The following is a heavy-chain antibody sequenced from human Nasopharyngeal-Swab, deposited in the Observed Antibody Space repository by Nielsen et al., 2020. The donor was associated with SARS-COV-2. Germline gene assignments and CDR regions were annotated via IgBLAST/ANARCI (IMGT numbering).Heavy chain of an antibody. Sequence: ASVKVSCKASGYTFTSYDIHWVRQATGQGLEWMGWMNPNSGNTGYAQKFQGRVTMTRDTSITTAYMELSSLRSEDTAVYYCVRPRYCSAASCDRHSGVGLFDYWGQGTLITVSS. CDR2: MNPNSGNT. CDR3: VRPRYCSAASCDRHSGVGLFDY. V-gene: IGHV1-8*01. J-gene: IGHJ4*02. D-gene: IGHD2-8*02. CDR1: GYTFTSYD.